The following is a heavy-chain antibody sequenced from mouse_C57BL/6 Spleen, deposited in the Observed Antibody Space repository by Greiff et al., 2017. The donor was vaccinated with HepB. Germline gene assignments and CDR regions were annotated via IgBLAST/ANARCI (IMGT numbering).Heavy chain of an antibody. Sequence: QVQLQQPGAELVMPGASVKLSCKASGYTFTSYWMHWVKQRPGQGLEWIGEIDPSDSYTNYNQKFKGKSTLAVDKSSSTAYMQRSSLTSEDSAVYCCARRGPHYYAMDYWGQGTSVTVSS. D-gene: IGHD3-3*01. CDR1: GYTFTSYW. CDR3: ARRGPHYYAMDY. J-gene: IGHJ4*01. CDR2: IDPSDSYT. V-gene: IGHV1-69*01.